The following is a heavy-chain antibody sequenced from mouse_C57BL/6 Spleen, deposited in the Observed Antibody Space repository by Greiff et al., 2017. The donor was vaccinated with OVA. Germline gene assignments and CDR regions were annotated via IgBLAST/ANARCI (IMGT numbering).Heavy chain of an antibody. Sequence: VQLQQPGAELVMPGASVKLSCKASGYTFTSYWMHWVKQRPGQGLEWIGEIDPSDSYTNYNQKFKGKSTLTVDKSSSTAYMQLSSLTSEDSAVYYCARRGGTEGFDYWGQGTTLTVSS. CDR1: GYTFTSYW. J-gene: IGHJ2*01. D-gene: IGHD4-1*01. CDR2: IDPSDSYT. CDR3: ARRGGTEGFDY. V-gene: IGHV1-69*01.